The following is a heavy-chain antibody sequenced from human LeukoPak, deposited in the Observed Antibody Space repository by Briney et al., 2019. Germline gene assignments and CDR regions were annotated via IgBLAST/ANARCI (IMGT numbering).Heavy chain of an antibody. D-gene: IGHD3-10*01. CDR2: INPNSGGT. V-gene: IGHV1-2*02. CDR3: ARGYRTTRGDY. J-gene: IGHJ4*02. CDR1: GYTFTGYY. Sequence: ASVKVSCKASGYTFTGYYMQWVRQAPGQGLEWMGWINPNSGGTNYAQRFQGRVTMTRDTSISTAYMELRSLRSDDTAVYYCARGYRTTRGDYWGQGTLVTVSS.